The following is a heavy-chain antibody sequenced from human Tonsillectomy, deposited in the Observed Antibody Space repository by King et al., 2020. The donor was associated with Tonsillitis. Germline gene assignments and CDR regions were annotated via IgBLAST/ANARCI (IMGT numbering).Heavy chain of an antibody. CDR1: GFTFSSYW. D-gene: IGHD2-15*01. V-gene: IGHV3-74*01. J-gene: IGHJ3*02. CDR2: INSDGSST. Sequence: VQLVESGGGLVQPGGSLRLSCAASGFTFSSYWMHWVRQAPGKGLVWVSRINSDGSSTRYADSVKGRSTISRDNAKNTLYLQMNSLSAEDTAMYYCARDAAGYCSGGSCYGDAFDIWGQGTMVTVSS. CDR3: ARDAAGYCSGGSCYGDAFDI.